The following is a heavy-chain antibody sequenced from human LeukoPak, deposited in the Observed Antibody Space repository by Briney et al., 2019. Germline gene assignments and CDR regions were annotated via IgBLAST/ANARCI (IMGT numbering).Heavy chain of an antibody. CDR2: INPNSGGT. CDR3: ARDPLYCSSTSCYYPYYYMDV. V-gene: IGHV1-2*02. D-gene: IGHD2-2*01. CDR1: GYTFTGYY. Sequence: GASVKVSCKASGYTFTGYYMHLVRHAPGQGLEWMGWINPNSGGTNYAQKFQGRVTMTRDTSISEAYMELSRLRSDDTAVYYCARDPLYCSSTSCYYPYYYMDVWGKGTTVTVSS. J-gene: IGHJ6*03.